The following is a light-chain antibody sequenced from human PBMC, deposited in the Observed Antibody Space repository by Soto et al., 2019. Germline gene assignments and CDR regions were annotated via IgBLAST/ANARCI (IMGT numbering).Light chain of an antibody. V-gene: IGLV2-14*03. CDR3: ASFTRSVTVV. CDR2: DVN. CDR1: SSDVGGYNY. J-gene: IGLJ2*01. Sequence: QSALTQPASVSGSPGQSITISGAGTSSDVGGYNYVSWYQQHPGKVPRLIISDVNKRPSGVSDRFSGSKSGNTASLTISGLQAEDEADDYRASFTRSVTVVFGGGTQLTVL.